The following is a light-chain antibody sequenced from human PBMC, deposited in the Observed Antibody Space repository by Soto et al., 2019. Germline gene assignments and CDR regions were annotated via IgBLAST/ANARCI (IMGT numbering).Light chain of an antibody. J-gene: IGLJ3*02. V-gene: IGLV1-40*01. CDR3: PSYDSSLSAWV. Sequence: QSVLTQPPSVSGAPGQRITIACTGSSSNIGAGYDVHWYRQLPGTVTKVLIYGNTNRPSGVPDRISGPKSGTAAPPAITGLQAEEEGDYYCPSYDSSLSAWVFGGGTKLTVL. CDR2: GNT. CDR1: SSNIGAGYD.